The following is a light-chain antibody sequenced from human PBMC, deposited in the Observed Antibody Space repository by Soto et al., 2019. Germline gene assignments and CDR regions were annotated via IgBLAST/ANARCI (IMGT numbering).Light chain of an antibody. Sequence: QSALTQPPSASGSPGQSVTISCTGTSSDVGGYNYVSWYQQYPGRAPKLMIYEVTKRPSGVPDRFSGSKSGNTASLTVSGLQAEDEADYYCSSYAASSNSYFVSGGGTQLTVL. CDR1: SSDVGGYNY. V-gene: IGLV2-8*01. CDR3: SSYAASSNSYFV. CDR2: EVT. J-gene: IGLJ3*02.